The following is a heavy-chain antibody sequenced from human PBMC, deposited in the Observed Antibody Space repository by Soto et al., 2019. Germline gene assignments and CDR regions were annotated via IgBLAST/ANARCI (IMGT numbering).Heavy chain of an antibody. D-gene: IGHD3-3*01. J-gene: IGHJ4*02. CDR2: IYYNGRT. CDR1: GGSISTYY. CDR3: ARDGSGYDFWSGPYFFDY. Sequence: PSETLSLTCTVSGGSISTYYWSWIRQPPGKGLEWIGYIYYNGRTNYNPSLESRVTISLDTSKSQSSLKLSSVSAADTAVYYCARDGSGYDFWSGPYFFDYWGPGPLVTVSS. V-gene: IGHV4-59*01.